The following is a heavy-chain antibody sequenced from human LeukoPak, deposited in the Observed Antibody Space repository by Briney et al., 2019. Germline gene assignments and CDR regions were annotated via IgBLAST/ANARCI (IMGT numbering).Heavy chain of an antibody. V-gene: IGHV4-30-4*01. CDR3: AGVGNGGYGGFDY. CDR2: ISSSGTT. CDR1: SGSISSGDYY. D-gene: IGHD2-8*01. J-gene: IGHJ4*02. Sequence: PSQTLSLTCTVSSGSISSGDYYWSWIRQPPGKGLEWIGNISSSGTTYYNPSLRSRITISVDSSKSQFSLNLSSVTASDTAVYYCAGVGNGGYGGFDYWGQGTLVTVSS.